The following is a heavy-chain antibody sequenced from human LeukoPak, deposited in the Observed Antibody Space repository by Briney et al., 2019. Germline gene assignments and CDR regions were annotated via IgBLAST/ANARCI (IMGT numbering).Heavy chain of an antibody. CDR3: ARVGIWGYSSGWGYFDY. V-gene: IGHV1-2*02. Sequence: GASVKVSCKASGYTFTGYYMHWVRQAPGQGLEWMGWINPNSGGTNYAQKFQGRVTMTRDTSISTAYMELSRLRSDDTAVYYCARVGIWGYSSGWGYFDYWGQGTLVTVSS. J-gene: IGHJ4*02. CDR1: GYTFTGYY. CDR2: INPNSGGT. D-gene: IGHD6-19*01.